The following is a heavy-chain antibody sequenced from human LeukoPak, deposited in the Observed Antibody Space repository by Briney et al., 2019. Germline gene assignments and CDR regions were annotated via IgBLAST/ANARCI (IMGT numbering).Heavy chain of an antibody. V-gene: IGHV3-74*01. CDR1: GFTFNSYW. Sequence: GGSLRLSCAASGFTFNSYWMHWVRQAPGKGLVWVSRINRDGSSTSYADSVKGRFTISRDNAKNTLYLQMNSLRAEDTAVYYCARDPSWIRGLMDYWGQGTLVTVSS. J-gene: IGHJ4*02. CDR2: INRDGSST. D-gene: IGHD5-18*01. CDR3: ARDPSWIRGLMDY.